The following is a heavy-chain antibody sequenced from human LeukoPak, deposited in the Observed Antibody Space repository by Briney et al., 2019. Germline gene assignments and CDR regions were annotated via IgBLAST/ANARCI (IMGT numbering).Heavy chain of an antibody. CDR2: ISAYNGDT. J-gene: IGHJ4*02. V-gene: IGHV1-18*01. Sequence: ASVKVSCKASGYTFTTYGITWVRQAPGQGLEWMGWISAYNGDTNYAQNVQGRVTMTTDTSTTTAYMGLRSLRSDDTAVYYCARGKGARDYWGQGTLVTVSS. CDR1: GYTFTTYG. CDR3: ARGKGARDY.